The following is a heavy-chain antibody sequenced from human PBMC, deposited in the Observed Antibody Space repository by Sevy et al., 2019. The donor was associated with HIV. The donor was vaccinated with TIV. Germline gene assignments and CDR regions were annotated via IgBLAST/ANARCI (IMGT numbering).Heavy chain of an antibody. D-gene: IGHD3-22*01. CDR1: EFTFNNAW. Sequence: GGSLRLSCAASEFTFNNAWMSWVRQAPGKGLEWVGRIKSKIDGGTTDYAAPVKDRLTISRDDSKNTLYLQMNSLKTEDTAVYYCTRVSYDSSGYYYKMFDYWGQGTLVTVSS. CDR2: IKSKIDGGTT. J-gene: IGHJ4*02. CDR3: TRVSYDSSGYYYKMFDY. V-gene: IGHV3-15*01.